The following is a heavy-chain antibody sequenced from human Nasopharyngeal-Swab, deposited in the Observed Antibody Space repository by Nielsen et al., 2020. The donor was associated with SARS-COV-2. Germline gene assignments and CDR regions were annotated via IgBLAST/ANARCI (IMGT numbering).Heavy chain of an antibody. J-gene: IGHJ4*02. CDR1: GYTFTGYY. CDR2: INPNSGGT. Sequence: ASVKVSCKASGYTFTGYYMHWVRQAPGQGLEWMGWINPNSGGTNYAQKFQGRVTMTRDTSISTAYMELSRLRSDDTTVYYCARVLDYGSGVLTYWGQGSPVTVSS. D-gene: IGHD3-10*01. V-gene: IGHV1-2*02. CDR3: ARVLDYGSGVLTY.